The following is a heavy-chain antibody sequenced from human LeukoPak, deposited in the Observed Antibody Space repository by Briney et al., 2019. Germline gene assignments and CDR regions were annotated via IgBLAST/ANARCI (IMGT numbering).Heavy chain of an antibody. J-gene: IGHJ4*02. V-gene: IGHV3-48*01. CDR3: AADSEGDIRN. CDR1: GFIFSSYG. Sequence: PGGSLRLSCAASGFIFSSYGMNWVRQAPGKGLEWVSYISSSSPTIYYADSVKGRFTISRDNSKNTLFLQMNSLRAEDTAVYYCAADSEGDIRNWGQGTLVTVSS. CDR2: ISSSSPTI. D-gene: IGHD2-15*01.